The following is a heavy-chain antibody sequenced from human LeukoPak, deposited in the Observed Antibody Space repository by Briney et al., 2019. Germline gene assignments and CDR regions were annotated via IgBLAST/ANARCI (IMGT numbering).Heavy chain of an antibody. D-gene: IGHD3-3*01. V-gene: IGHV2-5*01. CDR3: AHRGITIFGVVSYYFDY. J-gene: IGHJ4*02. CDR2: IYWNDDK. CDR1: GFPGSTSAVG. Sequence: SGPTLAHPTQTLTLPCRLSGFPGSTSAVGVGWVRLPQGKALGWLALIYWNDDKYYSPSLKNRLTITKDTSKNQVVLTMTNMDPVDTDTYYCAHRGITIFGVVSYYFDYWGQGTLVTVSS.